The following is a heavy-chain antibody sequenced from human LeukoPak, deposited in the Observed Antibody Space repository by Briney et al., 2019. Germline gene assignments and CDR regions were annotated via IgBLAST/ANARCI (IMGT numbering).Heavy chain of an antibody. CDR3: AKDRSSGWLGWFDP. D-gene: IGHD6-19*01. J-gene: IGHJ5*02. Sequence: GGSLRLSCAASGFTFSSYGMHWVRQAPGKGLEWVAVISYDGSNKYYADSVKGRFTISRDNSKNTLYLQMNSLRAEDTAVYYCAKDRSSGWLGWFDPWGQGTLATVSS. CDR1: GFTFSSYG. CDR2: ISYDGSNK. V-gene: IGHV3-30*18.